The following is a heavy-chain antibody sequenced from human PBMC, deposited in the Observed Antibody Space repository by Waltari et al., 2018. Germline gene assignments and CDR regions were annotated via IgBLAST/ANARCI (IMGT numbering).Heavy chain of an antibody. CDR1: GFTVSSNY. Sequence: EVQLVESGGGLIQPGGSLRLSCAASGFTVSSNYMSWVRQAPGKGLECVSVINSGGDTHYADSVKGRFTISRDSSKNTVYLQMSTLRAEDTALYYCARDVTGYYYFDLWGRGTLVTVSS. V-gene: IGHV3-53*01. J-gene: IGHJ2*01. CDR3: ARDVTGYYYFDL. CDR2: INSGGDT.